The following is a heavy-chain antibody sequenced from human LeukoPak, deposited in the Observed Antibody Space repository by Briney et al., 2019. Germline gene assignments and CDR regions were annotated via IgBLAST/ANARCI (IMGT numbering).Heavy chain of an antibody. Sequence: GRSLRLSCAASGFTFSSYGMHWVRQAPGKGLEWVAVIWYDGSNKYYADSVKGRFTISRDNAKNSLYLQMNSLRAEDTAVYYCARELGGGYFDYWGQGTLVTVSS. CDR1: GFTFSSYG. J-gene: IGHJ4*02. V-gene: IGHV3-33*01. CDR2: IWYDGSNK. CDR3: ARELGGGYFDY. D-gene: IGHD3-16*01.